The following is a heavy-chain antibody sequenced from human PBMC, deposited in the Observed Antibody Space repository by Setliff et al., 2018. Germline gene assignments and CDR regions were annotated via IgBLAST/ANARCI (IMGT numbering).Heavy chain of an antibody. D-gene: IGHD2-2*01. Sequence: PGESLKLSCKASGYIFTNYWIGWVRQMPGKGLEWMGVIYPGDSDTRYSPSFQGQVTISADKSINTAYLQWSSLKASDTAIYYCTRHEDRNKCTSSSCYRGNDAFDVWGQGAMVTVSS. CDR1: GYIFTNYW. CDR3: TRHEDRNKCTSSSCYRGNDAFDV. J-gene: IGHJ3*01. CDR2: IYPGDSDT. V-gene: IGHV5-51*01.